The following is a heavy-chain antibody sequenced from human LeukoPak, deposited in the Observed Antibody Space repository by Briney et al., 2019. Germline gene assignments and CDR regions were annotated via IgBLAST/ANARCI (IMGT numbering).Heavy chain of an antibody. D-gene: IGHD2-15*01. V-gene: IGHV1-2*02. Sequence: ASVKVSCKASGYTFTGYYMHWVRQAPGQGLEWMGWINPNSGGTNYAQKFQGRVTMTRDTSISTAYMELSRLRSDDTAVYYCARPLGYCSGGSCYSVRTFDYWGQGTLVTVSS. CDR2: INPNSGGT. CDR1: GYTFTGYY. J-gene: IGHJ4*02. CDR3: ARPLGYCSGGSCYSVRTFDY.